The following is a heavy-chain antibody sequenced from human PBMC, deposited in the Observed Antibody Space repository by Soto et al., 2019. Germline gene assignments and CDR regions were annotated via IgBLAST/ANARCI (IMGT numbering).Heavy chain of an antibody. CDR3: AVSYYDILTGYYSRYGMDV. D-gene: IGHD3-9*01. Sequence: SCKASGYTFSSYGMHWVRQAPGKRLEWVAVISYDGSNKYYADSVKGRFTISRDNSKNTLYLQMNSLRAEDTAVYYCAVSYYDILTGYYSRYGMDVWGQGTTVTVSS. CDR1: GYTFSSYG. J-gene: IGHJ6*02. CDR2: ISYDGSNK. V-gene: IGHV3-30*03.